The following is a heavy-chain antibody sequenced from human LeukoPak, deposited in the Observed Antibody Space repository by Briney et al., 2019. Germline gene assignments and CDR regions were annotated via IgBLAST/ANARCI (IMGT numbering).Heavy chain of an antibody. CDR1: GYTFTSYG. CDR2: ISAYNGNT. J-gene: IGHJ4*02. Sequence: GASVKVSCKASGYTFTSYGISWVRQAPGQGLEWMGWISAYNGNTNYAQKLQGRVTMTTDTSTSTAYMELRSLRSDDTAVYYCARAPLRYFDWLLYRGGTRYYFDYWGQGTLVTVSS. CDR3: ARAPLRYFDWLLYRGGTRYYFDY. V-gene: IGHV1-18*01. D-gene: IGHD3-9*01.